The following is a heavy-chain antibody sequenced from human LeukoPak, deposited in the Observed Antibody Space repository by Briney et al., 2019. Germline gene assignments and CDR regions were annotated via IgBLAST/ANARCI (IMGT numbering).Heavy chain of an antibody. D-gene: IGHD3-10*01. Sequence: PSETLSLACTVSGGSISSSVYYWGWLRQPPGKGLEWIATIYYSGTTYYTPSLKSRVTISLDTSKNQFSLKVSSVTAADTAVYYCASLYGSGNYYPSDYWGQGTLVTVSS. CDR2: IYYSGTT. CDR3: ASLYGSGNYYPSDY. J-gene: IGHJ4*02. CDR1: GGSISSSVYY. V-gene: IGHV4-39*07.